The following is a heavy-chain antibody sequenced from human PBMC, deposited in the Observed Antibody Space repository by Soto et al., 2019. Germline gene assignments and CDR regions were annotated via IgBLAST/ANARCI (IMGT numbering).Heavy chain of an antibody. CDR1: GFTFSTYA. Sequence: GGSLRLTCAASGFTFSTYALSWVRQAPGKGLEWVSAISANGQGIYYADSVRGRFTISRDNSKDTIFLHMDSLRAEDTAVYYCAKDRNYPRDQFHYWGQGTLVTVSS. CDR3: AKDRNYPRDQFHY. D-gene: IGHD1-7*01. V-gene: IGHV3-23*01. J-gene: IGHJ4*02. CDR2: ISANGQGI.